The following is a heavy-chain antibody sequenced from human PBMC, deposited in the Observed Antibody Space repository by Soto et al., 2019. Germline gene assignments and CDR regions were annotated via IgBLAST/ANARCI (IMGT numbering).Heavy chain of an antibody. CDR1: GFNFDDYS. J-gene: IGHJ6*02. Sequence: GGSLRLSCAASGFNFDDYSMNWVRQAPGKGLERISFISWDGASTKYADSVKGRFTISRDNAKNSLYLQMNSLRAEDTAVYYCARGGSELLWFGELLSDFSYYGMDVWGQGTTVTVSS. CDR3: ARGGSELLWFGELLSDFSYYGMDV. CDR2: ISWDGAST. D-gene: IGHD3-10*01. V-gene: IGHV3-20*04.